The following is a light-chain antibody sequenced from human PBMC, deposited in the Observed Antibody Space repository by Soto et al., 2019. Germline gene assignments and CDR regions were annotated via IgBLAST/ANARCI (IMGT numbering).Light chain of an antibody. CDR1: QSVRTT. CDR3: QPWKT. V-gene: IGKV3-20*01. CDR2: GAS. J-gene: IGKJ1*01. Sequence: THAQGMLFVSRGGRAILSCRASQSVRTTVAWYHQRPGQAPRLLIYGASSRATGIPYRFSGSGSGTHFTLTISRLEPEDSAVYYCQPWKTFGQGTKVDIK.